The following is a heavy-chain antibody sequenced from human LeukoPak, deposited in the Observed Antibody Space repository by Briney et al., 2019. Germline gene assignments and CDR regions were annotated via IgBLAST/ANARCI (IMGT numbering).Heavy chain of an antibody. CDR1: GFTFSNYD. CDR3: AKDREMIVVEGAFDI. J-gene: IGHJ3*02. CDR2: ISGSGGST. Sequence: GRSLRLSCAASGFTFSNYDMHWVRQAPGKGLEWVSAISGSGGSTYYADSVRGRFTISRDNSKNTLYLQMNSLRAEDTAVYYCAKDREMIVVEGAFDIWGQGTMVTVSS. V-gene: IGHV3-23*01. D-gene: IGHD3-22*01.